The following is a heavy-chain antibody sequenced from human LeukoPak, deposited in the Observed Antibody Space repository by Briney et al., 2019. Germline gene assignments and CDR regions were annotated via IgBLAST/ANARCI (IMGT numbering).Heavy chain of an antibody. CDR1: GFTFSTDT. Sequence: SVKVSCKASGFTFSTDTIQWVRQARGQRLEWIGWIVVDSAKTNYAQTFQQRVTITRDMSTSTVYMELTSLTSEDTAVHYCAAGAADYYDSSLNWFDPWGQGTLVTVSS. D-gene: IGHD3-22*01. CDR2: IVVDSAKT. V-gene: IGHV1-58*02. CDR3: AAGAADYYDSSLNWFDP. J-gene: IGHJ5*02.